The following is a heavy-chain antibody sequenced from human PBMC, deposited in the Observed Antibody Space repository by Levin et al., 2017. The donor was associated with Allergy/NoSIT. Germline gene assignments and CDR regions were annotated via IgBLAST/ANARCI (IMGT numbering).Heavy chain of an antibody. CDR2: INPNSGGT. CDR1: GYTFTGYY. D-gene: IGHD2-15*01. Sequence: ASVKVSCKASGYTFTGYYMHWVRQAPGQGLEWMGWINPNSGGTNYAQKFQGRVTMTRDTSISTAYMELSRLRSDDTAVYYCARDLVGGNWFDPWGQGTLVTVSS. J-gene: IGHJ5*02. CDR3: ARDLVGGNWFDP. V-gene: IGHV1-2*02.